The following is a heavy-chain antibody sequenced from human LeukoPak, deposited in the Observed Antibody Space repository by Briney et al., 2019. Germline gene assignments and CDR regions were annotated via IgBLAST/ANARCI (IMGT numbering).Heavy chain of an antibody. J-gene: IGHJ3*02. CDR1: GYTFTSYA. CDR2: INTGTGNP. CDR3: VAMGAAFDI. D-gene: IGHD3-16*01. V-gene: IGHV7-4-1*02. Sequence: ASVKVSCKASGYTFTSYAMNWVRQAPGQGLEWMGWINTGTGNPTYAQGLTGRFVFSLDTSVSTAYRQIRSLKAEDTAVYYCVAMGAAFDIWGQGTMVTVSS.